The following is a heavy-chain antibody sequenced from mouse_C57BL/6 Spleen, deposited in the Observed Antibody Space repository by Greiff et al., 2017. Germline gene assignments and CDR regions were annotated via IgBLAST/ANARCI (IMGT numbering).Heavy chain of an antibody. J-gene: IGHJ3*01. V-gene: IGHV1-69*01. CDR2: IDPSDSYT. CDR1: GYTFTSYW. CDR3: ARESRAWFAY. Sequence: VQLQQPGAELVMPGASVKLSCKASGYTFTSYWMHWVKQRPGQGLEWIGEIDPSDSYTNYNQKFKGKSTLTVDKASSIAYMQLSSLTSEDSAVYYCARESRAWFAYWGQGTLVTVSA. D-gene: IGHD1-1*01.